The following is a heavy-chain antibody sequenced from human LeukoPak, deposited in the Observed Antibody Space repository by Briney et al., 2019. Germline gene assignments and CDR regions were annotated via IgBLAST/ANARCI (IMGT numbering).Heavy chain of an antibody. CDR1: GYTFTSYY. Sequence: RASVKVSCKASGYTFTSYYMHWVRQAPGQGLEWMGIINPSGGSTSYAQKFQGRVTMTRDTSTSTVYMELSSLRSEDTAVYYCARDSGYCSSTSCFAAPVYYNWFDPWGQGTLVTVSS. CDR3: ARDSGYCSSTSCFAAPVYYNWFDP. V-gene: IGHV1-46*01. CDR2: INPSGGST. D-gene: IGHD2-2*01. J-gene: IGHJ5*02.